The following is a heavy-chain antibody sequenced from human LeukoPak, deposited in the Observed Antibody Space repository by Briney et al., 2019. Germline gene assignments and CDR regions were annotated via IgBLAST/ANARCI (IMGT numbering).Heavy chain of an antibody. J-gene: IGHJ6*02. Sequence: SVKVSCKASGGXFSSYAMSWVRQAPGQGLQWMGGIIPIFGTADYAQKFQGRVTITADESTSTAYMELSSLRSEDTAVYYCARAVLTRLAIDTPWNYYYGMDVWGQGTTVTVSS. CDR3: ARAVLTRLAIDTPWNYYYGMDV. V-gene: IGHV1-69*13. CDR2: IIPIFGTA. CDR1: GGXFSSYA. D-gene: IGHD3-9*01.